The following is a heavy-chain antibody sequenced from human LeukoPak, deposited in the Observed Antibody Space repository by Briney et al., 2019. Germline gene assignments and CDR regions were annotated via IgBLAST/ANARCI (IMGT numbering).Heavy chain of an antibody. CDR2: INHSGST. V-gene: IGHV4-34*01. J-gene: IGHJ5*02. CDR3: ARALGDYDSSNWFDP. D-gene: IGHD3-22*01. CDR1: GGSFSGYY. Sequence: SETLSLTCAVYGGSFSGYYWSWIRQPPGKGLEWIGEINHSGSTNYDPSLKSRVTISVDTSKNQFSLKLSSVTAADTAVYYCARALGDYDSSNWFDPWGQGTLVTVSS.